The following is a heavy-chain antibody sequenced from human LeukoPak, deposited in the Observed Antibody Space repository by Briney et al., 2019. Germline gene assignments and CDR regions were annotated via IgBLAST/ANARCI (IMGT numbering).Heavy chain of an antibody. J-gene: IGHJ6*03. CDR1: GFTFSSNW. V-gene: IGHV3-7*01. CDR2: IKQDGSEK. Sequence: GGSLRLSCAASGFTFSSNWMSWVRQAPGKGLEWVANIKQDGSEKYYVDSVKGRFTISRDNAKNSLYLQMNSLRAEDTAVYYYARGRVQSEYYYYYMDVWGKGTTVTVSS. CDR3: ARGRVQSEYYYYYMDV. D-gene: IGHD4/OR15-4a*01.